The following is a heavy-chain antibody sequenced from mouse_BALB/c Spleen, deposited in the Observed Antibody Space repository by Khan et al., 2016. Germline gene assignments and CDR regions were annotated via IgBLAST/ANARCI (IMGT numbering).Heavy chain of an antibody. J-gene: IGHJ4*01. V-gene: IGHV4-1*02. CDR3: ARPVYTRAMDF. CDR2: ISPDSSTI. CDR1: GFDFSGYW. Sequence: EVKLLESGGGLVQPGGSLKLSCAASGFDFSGYWMSWVRQAPGKGLEWIGEISPDSSTINYTPSLKDKFIISRDNARNTLYLQMNKVRSEDTAIYYCARPVYTRAMDFWGQGTSVTVAS.